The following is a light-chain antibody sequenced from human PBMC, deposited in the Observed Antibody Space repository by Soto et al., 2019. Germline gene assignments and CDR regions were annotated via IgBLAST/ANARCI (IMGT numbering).Light chain of an antibody. CDR1: SSDVGGSNY. CDR3: SSYTSSNTLAV. CDR2: EVD. J-gene: IGLJ1*01. Sequence: QSALIQPASVSGSPGQSITISCTGTSSDVGGSNYVSWYQHHPHRAPKLLIYEVDYRPSGVSNRFSGSKSGNTASLTISGLQAEDEADYYCSSYTSSNTLAVFGFGPKLTVL. V-gene: IGLV2-14*01.